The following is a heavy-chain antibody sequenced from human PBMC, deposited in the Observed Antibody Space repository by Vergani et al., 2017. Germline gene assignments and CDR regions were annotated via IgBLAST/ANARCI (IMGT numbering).Heavy chain of an antibody. V-gene: IGHV3-72*01. J-gene: IGHJ3*02. Sequence: VQLVESGGGVVQPGGSLRLSCAASGFTFSSYGMHWVRQAPGKGLEWVGRIRNKANDYTTQYAASVKGRFTISRDDSKSYLYLQMNSLQTEDTALYYCVRVKGSNWNDHLYDIWGQGTLVTDSS. CDR3: VRVKGSNWNDHLYDI. D-gene: IGHD1-1*01. CDR2: IRNKANDYTT. CDR1: GFTFSSYG.